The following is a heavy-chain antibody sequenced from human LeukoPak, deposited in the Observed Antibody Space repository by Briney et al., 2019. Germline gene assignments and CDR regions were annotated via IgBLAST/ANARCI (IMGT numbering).Heavy chain of an antibody. V-gene: IGHV3-13*01. D-gene: IGHD3-16*02. CDR2: IGTAGDT. CDR1: GFTFSSYD. CDR3: ARAQGGLRLGELSLALFDY. Sequence: PGGSLRLSCAASGFTFSSYDMHWVRQATGKGLEWVSAIGTAGDTYYPGSVKGRFTISRENAKNSLYLQMNSLRAGDTAVYYCARAQGGLRLGELSLALFDYWGQGTLVTVSS. J-gene: IGHJ4*02.